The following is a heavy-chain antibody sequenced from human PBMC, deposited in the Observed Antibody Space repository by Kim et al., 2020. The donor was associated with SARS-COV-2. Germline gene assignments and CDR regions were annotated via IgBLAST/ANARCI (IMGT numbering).Heavy chain of an antibody. CDR2: FDPEDVET. J-gene: IGHJ6*02. CDR1: GYTLTELS. Sequence: ASVKVSCKVSGYTLTELSMHWVRQAPGKGLEWMGGFDPEDVETIYPQKFQGRVTMTEDTSTDTAYMELSSLRSEDTAVYYCATAPAVTSPHSDYYYGRDVWGQGTTVTVSS. V-gene: IGHV1-24*01. CDR3: ATAPAVTSPHSDYYYGRDV. D-gene: IGHD4-17*01.